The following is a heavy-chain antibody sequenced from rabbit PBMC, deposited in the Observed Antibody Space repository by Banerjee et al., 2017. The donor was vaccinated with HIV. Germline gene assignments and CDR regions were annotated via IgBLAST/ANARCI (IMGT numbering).Heavy chain of an antibody. D-gene: IGHD6-1*01. J-gene: IGHJ6*01. CDR2: IYPDNGST. CDR3: ARVWGDYYTYGYAGYAYATDYGMDL. Sequence: QLVESGGDLVKPGASLTLTCTASGFSFSSGYMNWVRQAPGKGLEWIGSIYPDNGSTGYASWANGRFTISSDNAQNTVDLQMNSLTAADTATYFCARVWGDYYTYGYAGYAYATDYGMDLWGPGTLVTVS. CDR1: GFSFSSGY. V-gene: IGHV1S7*01.